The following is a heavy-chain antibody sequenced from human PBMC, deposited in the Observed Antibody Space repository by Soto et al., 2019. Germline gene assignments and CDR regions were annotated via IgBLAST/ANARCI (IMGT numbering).Heavy chain of an antibody. J-gene: IGHJ6*02. CDR2: ISYDGSNK. Sequence: QVQLVESGGGVVQPGRSLRLSCAASGFTFSSYAMHWVRQAPGKGLEWVAVISYDGSNKYYADSVKGRFTISRDNSKNTLYLQMNSLRAEDTAVYYCAREGWQLVLYYYYGMDVWGQGTTVTVSS. V-gene: IGHV3-30-3*01. CDR3: AREGWQLVLYYYYGMDV. D-gene: IGHD6-13*01. CDR1: GFTFSSYA.